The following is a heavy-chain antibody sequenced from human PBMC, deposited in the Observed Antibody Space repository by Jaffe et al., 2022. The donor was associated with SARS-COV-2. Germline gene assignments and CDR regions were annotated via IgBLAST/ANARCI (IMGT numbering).Heavy chain of an antibody. D-gene: IGHD5-12*01. CDR2: ISGSGGST. Sequence: EVQLLESGGGLVQPGGSLRLSCAASGFTFSSYAMSWVRQAPGKGLEWVSAISGSGGSTYYADSVKGRFTISRDNSKNTLYLQMNSLRAEDTAVYYCAKDSRINSDIVAYSADYWGQGTLVTVSS. V-gene: IGHV3-23*01. CDR3: AKDSRINSDIVAYSADY. CDR1: GFTFSSYA. J-gene: IGHJ4*02.